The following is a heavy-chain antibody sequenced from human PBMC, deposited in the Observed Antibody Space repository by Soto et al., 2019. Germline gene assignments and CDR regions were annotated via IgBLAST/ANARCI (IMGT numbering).Heavy chain of an antibody. D-gene: IGHD3-3*01. CDR3: ARGKIFGVVTGLLNWFDP. Sequence: QVPLVQSGAEVKKPGSSVKVSCKASGGTFSSYAISWVRQAPGQGLEWMGGIIPIFGTANYAQKFQGRVTITADESTSTAYMELSSLRSEDTAVYYCARGKIFGVVTGLLNWFDPWGQGTLVTVSS. CDR1: GGTFSSYA. V-gene: IGHV1-69*01. J-gene: IGHJ5*02. CDR2: IIPIFGTA.